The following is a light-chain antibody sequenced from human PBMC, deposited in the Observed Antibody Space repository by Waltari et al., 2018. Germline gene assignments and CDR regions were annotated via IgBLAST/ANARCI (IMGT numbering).Light chain of an antibody. CDR3: QVWHSVGDHYVI. V-gene: IGLV3-21*04. J-gene: IGLJ2*01. CDR1: NIETTS. Sequence: SYVLTQPPSVSVAPGKTARITCGGDNIETTSVHWYQQKPGQAPVLFIYDDTDRPSGIPERVSGSNSGDTATLTISWVEAGDEADYCCQVWHSVGDHYVIFGGGTKLTVL. CDR2: DDT.